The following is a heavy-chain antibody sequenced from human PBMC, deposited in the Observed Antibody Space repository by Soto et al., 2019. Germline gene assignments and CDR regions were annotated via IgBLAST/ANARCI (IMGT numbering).Heavy chain of an antibody. V-gene: IGHV4-59*08. CDR1: GGSISGYY. CDR3: ARHPPIARFENGLDV. Sequence: SETLSLTCTVSGGSISGYYWSWIRQPPGKGLEWIGYIFYKGNTVYSPSLNRRLTISVDTATNQFSLKLTSVTAADTAVYYCARHPPIARFENGLDVWGQGTMVT. D-gene: IGHD3-3*01. CDR2: IFYKGNT. J-gene: IGHJ6*02.